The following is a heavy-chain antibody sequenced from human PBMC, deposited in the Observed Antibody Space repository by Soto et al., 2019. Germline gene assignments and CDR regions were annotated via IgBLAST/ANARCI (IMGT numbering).Heavy chain of an antibody. CDR3: ARFGFPSLYSIDWYFDL. CDR2: ISGSGGTR. Sequence: EVQVLESGGGLVQPGGSLRLSCAASGSTFSSYAMSWVRQGPGKGLEWVSAISGSGGTRYYADSVKGRFTISRDNSKNTVYLEMTSLRADDTAVYYCARFGFPSLYSIDWYFDLWGRGTLVTVSS. J-gene: IGHJ2*01. CDR1: GSTFSSYA. D-gene: IGHD6-13*01. V-gene: IGHV3-23*01.